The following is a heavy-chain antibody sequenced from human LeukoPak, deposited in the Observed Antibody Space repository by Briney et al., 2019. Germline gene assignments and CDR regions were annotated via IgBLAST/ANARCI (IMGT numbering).Heavy chain of an antibody. CDR2: IYYSGST. V-gene: IGHV4-59*12. Sequence: SETLSLTCTVSGGSISSYYRSWIRQPPGKGLEWIGYIYYSGSTNYNPSLKSRVTISVDTSKNQFSLKLSSVTAADTAVYYCARGTSSWVPCLDYWGQGTLVTVSS. D-gene: IGHD6-13*01. CDR1: GGSISSYY. J-gene: IGHJ4*02. CDR3: ARGTSSWVPCLDY.